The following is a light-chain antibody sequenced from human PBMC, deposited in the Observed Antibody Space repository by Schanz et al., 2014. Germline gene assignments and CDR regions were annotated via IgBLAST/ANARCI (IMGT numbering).Light chain of an antibody. J-gene: IGLJ2*01. Sequence: QSALTQPPSASGSPGQSVTISCTGTSSDIGGYNFVSWYQQHPGKAPQLMIYEVSERPSGVPDRFSGSKSGNTASLTVSGLQAEDEAHYYCSSYAGSSTVVFGGGTKLTVL. CDR2: EVS. CDR1: SSDIGGYNF. V-gene: IGLV2-8*01. CDR3: SSYAGSSTVV.